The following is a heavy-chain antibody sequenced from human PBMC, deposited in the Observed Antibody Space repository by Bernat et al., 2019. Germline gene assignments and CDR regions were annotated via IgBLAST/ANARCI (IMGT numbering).Heavy chain of an antibody. Sequence: QVHLVESGGGVVQPGVSLRLSCAASGFTFSSFGMHWVRQAPGKGPEWVALIRSDGSKKYYADSVKGKVTISRDNSKNMLYLQMNSLRAEDTAVYYCGESVYGSDNYGMDVWGQGTTVTVSS. V-gene: IGHV3-30*02. D-gene: IGHD2-8*01. CDR2: IRSDGSKK. CDR1: GFTFSSFG. CDR3: GESVYGSDNYGMDV. J-gene: IGHJ6*02.